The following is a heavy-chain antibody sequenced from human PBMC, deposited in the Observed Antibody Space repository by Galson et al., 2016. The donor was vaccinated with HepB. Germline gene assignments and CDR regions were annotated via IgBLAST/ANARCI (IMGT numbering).Heavy chain of an antibody. Sequence: SLRLSCAASGFTFSSYAISWVRQAPGKGLEWVSAISGSGGSTYYADSVKGRFTISRDNSKNTLYLQMNSLRAEDTAVYYCAKRHEYCPPVGCSVDSWGQGTLVSVSS. D-gene: IGHD2/OR15-2a*01. V-gene: IGHV3-23*01. CDR1: GFTFSSYA. CDR2: ISGSGGST. J-gene: IGHJ4*02. CDR3: AKRHEYCPPVGCSVDS.